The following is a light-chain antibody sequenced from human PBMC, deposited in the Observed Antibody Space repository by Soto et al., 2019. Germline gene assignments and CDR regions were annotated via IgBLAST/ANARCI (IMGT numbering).Light chain of an antibody. J-gene: IGKJ1*01. CDR1: QSLLHTNGYNY. CDR2: LGS. V-gene: IGKV2-28*01. CDR3: QYYDYFRT. Sequence: DIVMTQSPLYLPVTRGEPASITCRSSQSLLHTNGYNYSDWYLQXPGXSPXXLIYLGSNRATGVPDMFSGSGSGTDFTLTISRLEPEDSAVYFCQYYDYFRTFGQGTKVDIK.